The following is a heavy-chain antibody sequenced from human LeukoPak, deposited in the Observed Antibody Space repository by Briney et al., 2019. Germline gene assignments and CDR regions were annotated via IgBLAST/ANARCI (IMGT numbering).Heavy chain of an antibody. CDR1: GYTLTELS. Sequence: VASVKVSCKVSGYTLTELSMHWVRQAPGKGLEWMGGFDPEDGETIYAQKFQGRVTMTEDTSTDTAYMELSSLRSEDTAVYYCATGIYGSGSLDYWGQGTLVTVSS. CDR2: FDPEDGET. D-gene: IGHD3-10*01. CDR3: ATGIYGSGSLDY. V-gene: IGHV1-24*01. J-gene: IGHJ4*02.